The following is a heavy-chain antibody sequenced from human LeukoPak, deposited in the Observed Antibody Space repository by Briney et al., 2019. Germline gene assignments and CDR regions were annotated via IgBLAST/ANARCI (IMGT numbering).Heavy chain of an antibody. CDR3: ARGRGSGSYWDY. J-gene: IGHJ4*02. CDR2: ISSSSSYI. D-gene: IGHD3-10*01. V-gene: IGHV3-21*01. Sequence: GGSLRLSCAASGFTFSSYSMNWVRQAPGKGLEWVSSISSSSSYIYYADSVKGRFTISRDNAKNSLYLQMNSLRAEDTAVYYCARGRGSGSYWDYWGQGTLVTVSS. CDR1: GFTFSSYS.